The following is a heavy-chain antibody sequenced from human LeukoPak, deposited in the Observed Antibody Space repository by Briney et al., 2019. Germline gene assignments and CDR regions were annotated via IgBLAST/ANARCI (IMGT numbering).Heavy chain of an antibody. D-gene: IGHD5-12*01. V-gene: IGHV3-48*03. Sequence: GGSLRLSCAASGFTFSSYEMNWVRQAPGKGLEWLSYISSSGSTIYYADSVKGRFTISRDNAKNSLYLQMNSLRAEDTAVYYCARGWIDGMDVWGQGTTVTVSS. J-gene: IGHJ6*02. CDR1: GFTFSSYE. CDR3: ARGWIDGMDV. CDR2: ISSSGSTI.